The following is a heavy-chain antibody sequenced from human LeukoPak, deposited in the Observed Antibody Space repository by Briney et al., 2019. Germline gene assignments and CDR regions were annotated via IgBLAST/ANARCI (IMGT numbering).Heavy chain of an antibody. V-gene: IGHV3-30-3*01. J-gene: IGHJ4*02. CDR2: ISYDGSNK. Sequence: GGSLRLSCAASGFTFSSSAMHWVRQAPGKGLEWVAIISYDGSNKYCADSVKGRFTISRDNSRNTLYLQMNSLRAEDTAVYYCARDRSSGWLGNWGQGTLVTVSS. CDR3: ARDRSSGWLGN. D-gene: IGHD6-19*01. CDR1: GFTFSSSA.